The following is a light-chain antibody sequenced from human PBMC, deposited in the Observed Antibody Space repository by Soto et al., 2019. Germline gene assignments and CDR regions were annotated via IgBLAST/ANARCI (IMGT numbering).Light chain of an antibody. J-gene: IGKJ5*01. V-gene: IGKV3-15*01. CDR3: QQYGSSPPIT. Sequence: EIVMTQSPATLSVSPGERATLSCRASQSVSSKLAWYQHKPGQAPRLLIYDTSTRAAGIPARFTGSGSGTDFTLTISSLQSEDFAVYYCQQYGSSPPITFGQGTRLEIK. CDR1: QSVSSK. CDR2: DTS.